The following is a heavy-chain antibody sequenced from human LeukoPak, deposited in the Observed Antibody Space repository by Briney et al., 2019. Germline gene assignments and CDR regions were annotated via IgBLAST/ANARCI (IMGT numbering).Heavy chain of an antibody. Sequence: PSETLSLTCTVSGGSLSSGSYYWPWLRQPAGGGLEYIGRIYTSGSTSYNHYLKRRVTISVDTSKNQFSLTLSSVTAAETAVYYCARSPRLGRYGYGPWELPVSYFDYWGQGTLVTVSS. V-gene: IGHV4-61*02. CDR2: IYTSGST. D-gene: IGHD1-26*01. CDR3: ARSPRLGRYGYGPWELPVSYFDY. J-gene: IGHJ4*02. CDR1: GGSLSSGSYY.